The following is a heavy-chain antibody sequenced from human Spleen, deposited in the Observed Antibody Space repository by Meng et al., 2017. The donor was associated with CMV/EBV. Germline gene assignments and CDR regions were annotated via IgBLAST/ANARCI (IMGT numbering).Heavy chain of an antibody. V-gene: IGHV3-23*01. CDR2: ISGSGGTT. J-gene: IGHJ4*02. CDR1: GFTFSSYA. CDR3: AKGLGYCSSTSCPAFDY. D-gene: IGHD2-2*01. Sequence: GGFLRLSCAASGFTFSSYAMSWVRQAPGKGLEWVSAISGSGGTTYYADSVKGRFTISRDNSKNTLYLQMNSLRAEDTAVYYCAKGLGYCSSTSCPAFDYWGQGTLVTVSS.